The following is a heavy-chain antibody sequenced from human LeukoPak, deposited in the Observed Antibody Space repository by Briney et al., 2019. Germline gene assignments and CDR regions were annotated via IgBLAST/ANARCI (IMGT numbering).Heavy chain of an antibody. Sequence: GASVTVSCKASGGTFSSYAISWVRQAPGQGLEWMGGIIPIFGTANYAQKFQGRVTITADESTSTAYMELSSLRSEDTAVYYCARDSDHHYDSSGYFSYFQHWGQGTLVTVSS. J-gene: IGHJ1*01. D-gene: IGHD3-22*01. CDR2: IIPIFGTA. V-gene: IGHV1-69*01. CDR3: ARDSDHHYDSSGYFSYFQH. CDR1: GGTFSSYA.